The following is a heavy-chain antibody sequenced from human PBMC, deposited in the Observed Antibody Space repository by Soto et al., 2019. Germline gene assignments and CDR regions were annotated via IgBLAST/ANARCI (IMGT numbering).Heavy chain of an antibody. CDR3: ARIKRITIFGVVIDKPRPYYYYGMDV. J-gene: IGHJ6*02. CDR1: GGSISSGDYY. V-gene: IGHV4-30-4*01. Sequence: ASETLSLTCTVSGGSISSGDYYWSWIRQPPGKGLEWIGYIYYSGSTYYNPSLKSRVTISVDTSKNQFSLKLSSVTAADTAVYYCARIKRITIFGVVIDKPRPYYYYGMDVWGQGTTVTVSS. D-gene: IGHD3-3*01. CDR2: IYYSGST.